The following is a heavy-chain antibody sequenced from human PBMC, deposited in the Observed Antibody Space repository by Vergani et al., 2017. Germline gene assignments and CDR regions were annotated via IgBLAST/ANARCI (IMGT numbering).Heavy chain of an antibody. V-gene: IGHV3-66*02. Sequence: EVQVVESGGGLAQPGGSLRVSCSASGFRVTTYYMSWVRQAPGKGLEWVSVIKSDGRTSYAESVRGRFTISRDTSRNAVYLQMNILRVEDTGVYYCTRSECSGTTCYGHYFDLWGHGILVTVSS. CDR2: IKSDGRT. J-gene: IGHJ4*01. CDR3: TRSECSGTTCYGHYFDL. D-gene: IGHD2-15*01. CDR1: GFRVTTYY.